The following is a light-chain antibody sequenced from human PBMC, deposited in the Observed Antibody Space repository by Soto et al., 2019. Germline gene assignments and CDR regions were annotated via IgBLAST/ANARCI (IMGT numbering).Light chain of an antibody. CDR1: QTVERW. CDR3: QQANSFPLT. J-gene: IGKJ4*01. CDR2: DVS. V-gene: IGKV1-5*01. Sequence: DIQMTPSPSTLSASVGDRVTITCRASQTVERWLAWYQQKPGKAPNLVISDVSSLERGVPSRFSGSGSGTEFTLTISSLQPEDFATYYCQQANSFPLTFGGGTKVEIK.